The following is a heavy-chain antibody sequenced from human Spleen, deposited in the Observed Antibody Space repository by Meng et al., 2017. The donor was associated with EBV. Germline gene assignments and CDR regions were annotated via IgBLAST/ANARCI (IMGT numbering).Heavy chain of an antibody. CDR3: ARDPLIYGDYTDY. CDR2: IFYTRIT. D-gene: IGHD4-17*01. CDR1: GGSISSTDYD. J-gene: IGHJ4*02. Sequence: LTASAPGLVKRSEPLSLACTVSGGSISSTDYDWGCIRHHPGKGLEWIGSIFYTRITYYTPSLKSRVTISVDTSRNQFSLRLTSVTAADTAVYYCARDPLIYGDYTDYWGQGTLVTVSS. V-gene: IGHV4-39*07.